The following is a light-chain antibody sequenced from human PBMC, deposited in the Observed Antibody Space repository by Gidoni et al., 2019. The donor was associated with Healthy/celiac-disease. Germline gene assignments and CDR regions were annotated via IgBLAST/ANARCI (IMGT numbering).Light chain of an antibody. CDR2: KAS. J-gene: IGKJ2*01. CDR3: QQYNSYSYT. V-gene: IGKV1-5*03. Sequence: DIQLTESPSTMSASVGDRVTITCRARHSISSWLAWYQQKPGKAPQLLIDKASSLESGVPSLCSGSGSGTEFSLPISRLPPDAFATYYCQQYNSYSYTFGQGTKLEIK. CDR1: HSISSW.